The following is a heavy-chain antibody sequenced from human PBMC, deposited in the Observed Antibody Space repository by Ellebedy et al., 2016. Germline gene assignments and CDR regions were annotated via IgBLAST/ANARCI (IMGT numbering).Heavy chain of an antibody. V-gene: IGHV3-23*01. CDR1: GFTFGGHA. CDR2: ITGVGDGA. CDR3: ARGYRLSGWDY. J-gene: IGHJ4*02. Sequence: GESLKISXAASGFTFGGHAMSWVRQAPGKGLEWVAAITGVGDGAYYADSVKGRFTISRDNSKNTLNLEMNSLRVEDTALYYCARGYRLSGWDYWGQGTLVTVSS. D-gene: IGHD6-19*01.